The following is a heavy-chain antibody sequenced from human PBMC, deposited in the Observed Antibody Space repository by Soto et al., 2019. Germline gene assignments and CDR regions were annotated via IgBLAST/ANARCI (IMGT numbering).Heavy chain of an antibody. Sequence: SVKVSCKASGGTFSSYAISWVRQAPGQGLEWMGGIIPICGTANYAQKFQGRVTITADESTSTAYMELSSLRSEDTAVYYCARVAGITIFGVVIITGMDVWGQGTTVTVSS. V-gene: IGHV1-69*13. J-gene: IGHJ6*02. CDR1: GGTFSSYA. D-gene: IGHD3-3*01. CDR3: ARVAGITIFGVVIITGMDV. CDR2: IIPICGTA.